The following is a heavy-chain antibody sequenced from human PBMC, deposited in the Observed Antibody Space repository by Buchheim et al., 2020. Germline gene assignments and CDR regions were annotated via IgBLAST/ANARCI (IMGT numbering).Heavy chain of an antibody. CDR3: AKLTKTGNGRGWFGP. CDR1: GFTFNNCD. D-gene: IGHD3-10*01. J-gene: IGHJ5*02. V-gene: IGHV3-23*01. CDR2: IGGSGGGT. Sequence: EVRLLESGGGLVQRGGSLGLSCAASGFTFNNCDMAWVRQAPGKGLEWVSLIGGSGGGTYYADPVQGRFTISRDNPKNMLYLQMNSLRAEDAAMYYCAKLTKTGNGRGWFGPWGQGTL.